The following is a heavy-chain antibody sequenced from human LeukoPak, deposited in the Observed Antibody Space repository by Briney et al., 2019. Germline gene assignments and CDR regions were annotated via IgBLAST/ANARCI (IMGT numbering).Heavy chain of an antibody. D-gene: IGHD3-22*01. J-gene: IGHJ4*02. Sequence: GGSLRLSCKGSGYSFTSYWIGWVRQMPGKGLEWMGIIYPGDSDTRYSPSFQGRVTISADKSISTAYLQWSSLKASDTAMYYCAGHDSSGYYADYWGQGTLVTVSS. CDR3: AGHDSSGYYADY. V-gene: IGHV5-51*01. CDR1: GYSFTSYW. CDR2: IYPGDSDT.